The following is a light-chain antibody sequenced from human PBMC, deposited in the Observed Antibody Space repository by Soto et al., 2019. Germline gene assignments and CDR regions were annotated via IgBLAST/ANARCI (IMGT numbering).Light chain of an antibody. Sequence: IVLTQSPATMALSPGERATSSCRASQSIAGYLAWYQKKPGQAPRLLIYDASNRATGIPARFSGSGSGTDFTLTISSLEPEDFAVYYCQQRSNWPSFGGGTKVDIK. J-gene: IGKJ4*01. CDR2: DAS. CDR3: QQRSNWPS. V-gene: IGKV3-11*01. CDR1: QSIAGY.